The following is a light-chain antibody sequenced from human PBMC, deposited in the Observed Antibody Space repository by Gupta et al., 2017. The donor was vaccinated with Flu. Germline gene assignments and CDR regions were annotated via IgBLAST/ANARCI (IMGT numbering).Light chain of an antibody. CDR3: CSYGGSSTHV. CDR2: EGS. J-gene: IGLJ1*01. V-gene: IGLV2-23*01. CDR1: SSDVGNYNL. Sequence: QSALTQPASVSGSPGQSITISCTGTSSDVGNYNLVSWYQQHPGKAPKLMIYEGSKRPSGVSNRFSGSKSGNAASLTISGLQAEDDADYYCCSYGGSSTHVFGTGTKVTVL.